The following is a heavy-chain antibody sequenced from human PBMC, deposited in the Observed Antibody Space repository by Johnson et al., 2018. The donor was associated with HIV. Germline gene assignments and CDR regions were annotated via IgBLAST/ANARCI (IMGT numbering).Heavy chain of an antibody. CDR1: GFTFSSYA. V-gene: IGHV3-NL1*01. CDR3: VKVQDEWFRALGAFDI. D-gene: IGHD3-10*01. Sequence: QVQLVESGGGVVQPGRSLRLSCAASGFTFSSYAMHWVRQVPGKGLEWVSGINWSGGGTAYADSVKGRFTISRDNSKNTLYLQMNTLRAEDTAVYYCVKVQDEWFRALGAFDIWGQGTMVTVSS. J-gene: IGHJ3*02. CDR2: INWSGGGT.